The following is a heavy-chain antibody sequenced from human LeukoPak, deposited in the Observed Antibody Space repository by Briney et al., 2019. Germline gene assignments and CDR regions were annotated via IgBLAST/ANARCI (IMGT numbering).Heavy chain of an antibody. CDR3: ARTPYCGGDCYVDY. V-gene: IGHV2-70*04. D-gene: IGHD2-21*02. Sequence: SGPALVKPTQTLTLTCTFSGFSLSTSGMRVRWIRQPPGKALEWLSRIDWDDDKFYSTSLKTRLTISKDTSKSQVVLTMTDMDPVDTATYYCARTPYCGGDCYVDYWGQGTLVTVSS. CDR2: IDWDDDK. J-gene: IGHJ4*02. CDR1: GFSLSTSGMR.